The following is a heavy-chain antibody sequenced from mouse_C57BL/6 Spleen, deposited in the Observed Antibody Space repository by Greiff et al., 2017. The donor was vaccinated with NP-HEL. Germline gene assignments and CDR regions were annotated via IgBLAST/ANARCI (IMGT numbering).Heavy chain of an antibody. CDR1: GFTFSDYG. Sequence: DVMLVESGGGLVKPGGSLKLSCAASGFTFSDYGMHWVRQAPEKGLEWVAYISSGSSTIYYADTVKGRVTISRDNAKNTLFLQMTSLRSEDTAMYYWAILLPFYAMDYWGQGTSVTVSS. J-gene: IGHJ4*01. CDR3: AILLPFYAMDY. D-gene: IGHD1-1*01. V-gene: IGHV5-17*01. CDR2: ISSGSSTI.